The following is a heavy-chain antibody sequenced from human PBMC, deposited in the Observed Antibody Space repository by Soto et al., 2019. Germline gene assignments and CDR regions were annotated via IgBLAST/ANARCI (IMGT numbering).Heavy chain of an antibody. V-gene: IGHV5-51*01. CDR3: ARHFVSHFDF. Sequence: GGFPKTPCKAPGYTFDSYWIGGGRQMPVSGLQLMCIIYPGDSEATFDPSFKSQVTMSANKSTNSAYLHWSSLKASYTAIYYCARHFVSHFDFWGQGTLVTVSS. J-gene: IGHJ4*02. CDR1: GYTFDSYW. CDR2: IYPGDSEA.